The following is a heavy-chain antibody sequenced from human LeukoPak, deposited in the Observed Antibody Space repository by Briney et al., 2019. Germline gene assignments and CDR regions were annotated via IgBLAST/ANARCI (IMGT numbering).Heavy chain of an antibody. D-gene: IGHD6-19*01. Sequence: ASVKVSCKASGGTFSSYAISWVRQAPGQGHEWMGGIIPIFGTANYAQKFQGRVTITTDESTSTAYMELSSLRSEDTAVYYCARMYSSGWPFDYWGQGTLVTVSS. CDR3: ARMYSSGWPFDY. CDR2: IIPIFGTA. V-gene: IGHV1-69*05. J-gene: IGHJ4*02. CDR1: GGTFSSYA.